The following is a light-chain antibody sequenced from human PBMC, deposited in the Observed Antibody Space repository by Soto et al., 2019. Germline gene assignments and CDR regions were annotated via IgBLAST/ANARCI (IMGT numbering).Light chain of an antibody. CDR3: QQHSNWPLT. V-gene: IGKV3D-20*02. CDR2: GAS. Sequence: EIVLTQSPGTLSLSPGERATLYCRASQSVSSSYLAWYQQRPGQAPRLLIYGASNRATDIPDRFSGSGSRSDFTLTISRLEPEDFAVYFCQQHSNWPLTFGPGTKVDIK. CDR1: QSVSSSY. J-gene: IGKJ3*01.